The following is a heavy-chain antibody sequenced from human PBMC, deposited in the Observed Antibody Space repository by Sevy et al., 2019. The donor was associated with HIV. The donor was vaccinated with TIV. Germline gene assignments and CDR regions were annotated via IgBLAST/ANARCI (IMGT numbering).Heavy chain of an antibody. V-gene: IGHV4-34*01. D-gene: IGHD3-22*01. J-gene: IGHJ6*02. CDR3: ARDYYDSSGYYAVIYYYYGMDV. Sequence: SETLSLTCAVYGGSFSGYYWSWIRQPPGKGLEWIGEINHSGSTNYNPSLKSRVTISVDMSKNQFSLKLSSVTAADTAVYYCARDYYDSSGYYAVIYYYYGMDVWGQGTTVTVSS. CDR1: GGSFSGYY. CDR2: INHSGST.